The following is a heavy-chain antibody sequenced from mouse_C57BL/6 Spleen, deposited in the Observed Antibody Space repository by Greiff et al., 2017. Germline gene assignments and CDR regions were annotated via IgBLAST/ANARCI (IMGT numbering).Heavy chain of an antibody. CDR3: ARCFDY. V-gene: IGHV2-2*01. CDR2: IWSGGST. Sequence: VQRVESGPGLVQPSQSLSITCTVSGFSLTSYGVHWVRQSPGKGLEWLGVIWSGGSTDYNAAFISRLSISKDNSKSQVFFKMNSLQADDTAIYYCARCFDYWGQGTTLTVSA. CDR1: GFSLTSYG. J-gene: IGHJ2*01.